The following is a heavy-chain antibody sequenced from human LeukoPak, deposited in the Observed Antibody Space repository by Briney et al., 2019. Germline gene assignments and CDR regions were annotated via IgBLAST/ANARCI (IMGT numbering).Heavy chain of an antibody. CDR1: GFTFDDYT. Sequence: GGSLRLSCAASGFTFDDYTMHWVRQAPGKGLEWVSVIYSGGSTYYADSVKGRFTISRDNSKNTLYLQMNSLRAEDTAVYYCARGGSRIAAASFDYWGQGTLVTVSS. J-gene: IGHJ4*02. V-gene: IGHV3-66*01. CDR3: ARGGSRIAAASFDY. CDR2: IYSGGST. D-gene: IGHD6-13*01.